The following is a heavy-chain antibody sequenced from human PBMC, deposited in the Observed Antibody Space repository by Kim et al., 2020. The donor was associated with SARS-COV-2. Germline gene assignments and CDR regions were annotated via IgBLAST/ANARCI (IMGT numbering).Heavy chain of an antibody. D-gene: IGHD3-3*01. Sequence: SVKVSCKASGGTFSSYAISWVRQAPGQGLEWMGRIIPILGIANYAQKFQGRVTITADKSTSTAYMELSSLRSEDTAVYYCARDITIFGVDLDYWGQGTL. CDR2: IIPILGIA. V-gene: IGHV1-69*04. CDR1: GGTFSSYA. CDR3: ARDITIFGVDLDY. J-gene: IGHJ4*02.